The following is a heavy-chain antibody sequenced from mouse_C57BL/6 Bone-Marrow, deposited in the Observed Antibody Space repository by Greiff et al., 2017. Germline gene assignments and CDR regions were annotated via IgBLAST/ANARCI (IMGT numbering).Heavy chain of an antibody. J-gene: IGHJ1*03. Sequence: VQLQQSGAELVKPGASVKLSCTASGFHIKDYYMNWVKQRTEQGLEWIGRIDPEDGETKYAPKFKGKATITADTSSNTAYLPLSSLTSEDTAVYYCSRWYYDSSIWYFDVWGTGTTVTVSS. V-gene: IGHV14-2*01. CDR1: GFHIKDYY. CDR2: IDPEDGET. CDR3: SRWYYDSSIWYFDV. D-gene: IGHD1-1*01.